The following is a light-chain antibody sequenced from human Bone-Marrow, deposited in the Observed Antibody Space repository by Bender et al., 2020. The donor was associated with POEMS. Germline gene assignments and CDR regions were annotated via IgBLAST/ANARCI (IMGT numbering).Light chain of an antibody. CDR2: EVS. Sequence: QSALTQPRSVSGSPGQSVTISCTGTSSDVGSYNYVSWYQQHPGKAPKLMIYEVSNRPSGVSNRFSGSKSGNTASLTISGLQAEDEAEYYCSSYTSSSTVVFGGGTKLTVL. CDR1: SSDVGSYNY. V-gene: IGLV2-14*01. J-gene: IGLJ2*01. CDR3: SSYTSSSTVV.